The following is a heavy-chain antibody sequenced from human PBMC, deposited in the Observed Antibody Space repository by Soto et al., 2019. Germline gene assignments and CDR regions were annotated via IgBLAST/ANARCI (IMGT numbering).Heavy chain of an antibody. D-gene: IGHD5-12*01. CDR2: INHSGST. Sequence: QVQLQQWGAGLLKPSETLSLTCAVYGGSFSGYYWSWIRQPPGKGLEWIGEINHSGSTNYNPSLKSRDSISVDTSKSQYTLELSSVTAAVTAVYYCAGGPKRWLQIRGLDYWGQGTLVTVVS. CDR1: GGSFSGYY. V-gene: IGHV4-34*01. CDR3: AGGPKRWLQIRGLDY. J-gene: IGHJ4*02.